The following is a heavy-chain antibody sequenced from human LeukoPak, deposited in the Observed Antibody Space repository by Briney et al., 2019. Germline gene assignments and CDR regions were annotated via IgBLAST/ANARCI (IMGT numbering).Heavy chain of an antibody. V-gene: IGHV4-59*01. D-gene: IGHD3-9*01. CDR2: IYYSGST. Sequence: PSETLSLTCTVSGGSISSYYWSWIRQPPGKGLEWIGYIYYSGSTNYNPSLKSRVTISVDTSKNQFSLKLSSVTAADTAVYYCARAERSFDWSDWFDPWGQGTLVTVSS. CDR3: ARAERSFDWSDWFDP. J-gene: IGHJ5*02. CDR1: GGSISSYY.